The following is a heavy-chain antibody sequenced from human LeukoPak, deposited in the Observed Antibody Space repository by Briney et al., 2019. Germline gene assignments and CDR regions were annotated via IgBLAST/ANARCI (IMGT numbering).Heavy chain of an antibody. CDR1: DDSITMYY. V-gene: IGHV4-59*01. CDR3: ARERASYYYDSSRYFDY. D-gene: IGHD3-22*01. CDR2: VDHTGST. J-gene: IGHJ4*02. Sequence: PSETLSLTCTVSDDSITMYYWTWIRQPPGKGLEWIGYVDHTGSTNFNPSLNGRVSISRDTSKNQFSLKLSSVTAADTAVYYCARERASYYYDSSRYFDYWGQGTLVTVSS.